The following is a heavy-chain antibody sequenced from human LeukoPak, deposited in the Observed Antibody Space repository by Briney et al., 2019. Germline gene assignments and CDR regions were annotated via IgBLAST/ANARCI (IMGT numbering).Heavy chain of an antibody. CDR2: IYYSGST. CDR1: GGSINNSY. D-gene: IGHD6-6*01. J-gene: IGHJ5*02. CDR3: ARLSSLANIAARGRTWLDP. Sequence: PSETLSLTCTVSGGSINNSYWTWIRQPPGKGLEWIGHIYYSGSTNYSPSLKSRVTISVDTSKNQFSLKLSSVTAADTAVYYCARLSSLANIAARGRTWLDPWGQGYLVTVSS. V-gene: IGHV4-59*01.